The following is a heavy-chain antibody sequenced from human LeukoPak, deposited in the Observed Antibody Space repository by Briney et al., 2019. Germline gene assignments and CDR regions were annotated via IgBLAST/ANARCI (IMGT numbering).Heavy chain of an antibody. Sequence: GGSLRLSCAASGFTFSSYAMRWVRQAPGKGLEWVSAISGSGGSTYYADSVKGRFTISRDNSKNTLYLQMNSLRAEDTAVYYCAKDRWYDILTGYYNNWFDPWGQGTLVTVSS. D-gene: IGHD3-9*01. CDR3: AKDRWYDILTGYYNNWFDP. V-gene: IGHV3-23*01. CDR2: ISGSGGST. CDR1: GFTFSSYA. J-gene: IGHJ5*02.